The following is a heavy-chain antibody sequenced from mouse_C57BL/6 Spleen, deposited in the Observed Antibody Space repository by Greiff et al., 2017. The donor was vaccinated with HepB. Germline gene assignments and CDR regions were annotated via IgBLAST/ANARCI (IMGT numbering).Heavy chain of an antibody. CDR1: GYAFSSSW. D-gene: IGHD2-3*01. J-gene: IGHJ1*03. V-gene: IGHV1-82*01. CDR3: ASLIYDGYLYLDFDV. Sequence: QVQLKQSGPELVKPGASVKISCKASGYAFSSSWMNWVKQRPGKGLEWIGRIYPGDGDTNYNGKFKGKATLTVDKSSSTAYMQLSSLTSEDSAVYFCASLIYDGYLYLDFDVWGTGTTVTVSS. CDR2: IYPGDGDT.